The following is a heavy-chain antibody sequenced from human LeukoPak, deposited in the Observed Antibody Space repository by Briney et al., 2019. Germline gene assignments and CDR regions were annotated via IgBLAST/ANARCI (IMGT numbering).Heavy chain of an antibody. Sequence: SSETLSLTCTVSSGSISSGSYYWSWIRQPAGKGLEWIGRIYTSGSTNYNPSLKSRVTISADTSTNQVSLMLSSVTAADTGVYYCARYHQRQLVPYNWYFDLWGRGTLVTVSS. CDR1: SGSISSGSYY. CDR3: ARYHQRQLVPYNWYFDL. D-gene: IGHD6-13*01. CDR2: IYTSGST. J-gene: IGHJ2*01. V-gene: IGHV4-61*02.